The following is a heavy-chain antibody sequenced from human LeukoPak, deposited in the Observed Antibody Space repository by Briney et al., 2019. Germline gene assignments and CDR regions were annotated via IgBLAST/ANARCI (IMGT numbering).Heavy chain of an antibody. Sequence: ASVKVSCKASGGTFSSYAISWVRQAPGQGLEWMGRIIPIFGTASYAQKFQGRVTITTDESTSTAYMELSSLRSEDTAVYYCARSLRGYSLWYFDYWGQGTLVTVSS. CDR3: ARSLRGYSLWYFDY. D-gene: IGHD5-18*01. CDR2: IIPIFGTA. V-gene: IGHV1-69*05. CDR1: GGTFSSYA. J-gene: IGHJ4*02.